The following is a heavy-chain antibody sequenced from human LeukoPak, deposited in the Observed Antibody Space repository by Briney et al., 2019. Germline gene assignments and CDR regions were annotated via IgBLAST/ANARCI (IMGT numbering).Heavy chain of an antibody. D-gene: IGHD2-2*01. CDR3: ARSHVVVPAVTPGYFDY. Sequence: SVRVSCKASGGTFSSYAISWVRQAPGQGLEWMGGIIPIFGTANYAQKFQGRVTITADESTSTAYMELSSLRSEDTAVYYCARSHVVVPAVTPGYFDYWGQGTLVTVSS. CDR1: GGTFSSYA. J-gene: IGHJ4*02. V-gene: IGHV1-69*01. CDR2: IIPIFGTA.